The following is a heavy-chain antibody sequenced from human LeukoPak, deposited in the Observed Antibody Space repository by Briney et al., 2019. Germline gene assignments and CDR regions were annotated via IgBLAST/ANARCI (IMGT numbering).Heavy chain of an antibody. J-gene: IGHJ4*02. V-gene: IGHV1-69*05. Sequence: SVKVSCKASGGTFSSYAISWVRQAPGQGFEWMGGIIPIFGTANYAQKFQGRVTITTDESTSTAYMELSSLRSEDTAVYYCARSSYSYGSDFDYWGQGTLVTVSS. CDR2: IIPIFGTA. CDR3: ARSSYSYGSDFDY. CDR1: GGTFSSYA. D-gene: IGHD5-18*01.